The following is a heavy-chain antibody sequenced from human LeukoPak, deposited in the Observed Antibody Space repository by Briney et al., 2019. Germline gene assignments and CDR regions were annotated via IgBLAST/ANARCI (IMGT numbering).Heavy chain of an antibody. CDR2: INPNSGAT. D-gene: IGHD1-26*01. CDR3: ARVGYSNSYDY. V-gene: IGHV1-2*02. CDR1: GYTFTDYF. Sequence: ASVKVSCKASGYTFTDYFMHWVRQAPGQGLEWMGWINPNSGATNYAQKFQGRVTMTRDTSISTANMELSRLRSEDTAVYYCARVGYSNSYDYWGQGTLVTVSS. J-gene: IGHJ4*02.